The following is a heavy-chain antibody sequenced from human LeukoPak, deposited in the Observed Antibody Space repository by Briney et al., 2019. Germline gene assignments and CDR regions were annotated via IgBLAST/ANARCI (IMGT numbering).Heavy chain of an antibody. Sequence: GASVKVSCEASGYTFTSYGISWVRQAPGQGLEWVGWIHPNSGKTGYAQKFQGRVTMTRDTSTETAFMELSSLKFDDTAIFYCARGHYGGNRYFDIWGQGTLVTVSS. CDR2: IHPNSGKT. J-gene: IGHJ4*02. D-gene: IGHD4-23*01. V-gene: IGHV1-8*02. CDR1: GYTFTSYG. CDR3: ARGHYGGNRYFDI.